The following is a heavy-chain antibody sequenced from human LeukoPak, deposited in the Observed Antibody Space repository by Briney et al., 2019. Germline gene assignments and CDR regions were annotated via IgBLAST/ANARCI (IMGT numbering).Heavy chain of an antibody. J-gene: IGHJ4*02. Sequence: GESLKISFKGSGYSLTSYWISWVRQMPGKGLEWMGRIDPSDSYTTYSPSFQGHVTISADKSISTAYLQWSSLKASDTAMYYCARLVEGIAAAGKEMPDYWGQGTLVTVSS. CDR3: ARLVEGIAAAGKEMPDY. CDR2: IDPSDSYT. CDR1: GYSLTSYW. V-gene: IGHV5-10-1*01. D-gene: IGHD6-13*01.